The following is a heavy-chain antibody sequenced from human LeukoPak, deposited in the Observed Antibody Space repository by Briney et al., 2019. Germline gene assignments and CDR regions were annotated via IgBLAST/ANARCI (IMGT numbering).Heavy chain of an antibody. Sequence: GSLRLSCAASGFTFSSYSMNWVRQAPGKGLEWVAVVSNDGTNKYYADSVKGRFTISRDNSKNTLYLQMNSLRAEDTAVYYCARGGLSAVVPAAAKLDYWGQGTLVTVSS. V-gene: IGHV3-30*03. J-gene: IGHJ4*02. CDR1: GFTFSSYS. CDR2: VSNDGTNK. D-gene: IGHD2-2*01. CDR3: ARGGLSAVVPAAAKLDY.